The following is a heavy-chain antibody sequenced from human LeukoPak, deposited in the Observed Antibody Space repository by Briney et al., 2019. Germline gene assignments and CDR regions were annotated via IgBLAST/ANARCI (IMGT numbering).Heavy chain of an antibody. CDR2: IYYSGST. V-gene: IGHV4-39*01. CDR3: ARHRGRYSSISWWFDP. Sequence: PSETLSLTCTVSGGSISSSSYYWGWIRQPPGKGLEWIGSIYYSGSTYYNPSLKSRVTISVDTSKNQFSLKLSSVTAADTAVYYCARHRGRYSSISWWFDPWGQGTLVTVSS. CDR1: GGSISSSSYY. D-gene: IGHD6-13*01. J-gene: IGHJ5*02.